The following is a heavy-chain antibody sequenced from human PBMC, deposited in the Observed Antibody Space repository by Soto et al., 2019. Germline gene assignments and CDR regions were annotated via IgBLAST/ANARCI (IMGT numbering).Heavy chain of an antibody. V-gene: IGHV1-2*02. J-gene: IGHJ4*01. CDR3: ARGTPSDSAFDY. CDR2: INPQSGVT. CDR1: GYTFTGYY. Sequence: ASVKVSCKASGYTFTGYYLHCVRRAPGQGLEWMGWINPQSGVTKSAQQFQGRVTMTRDTSITTAYMEVTSLRSDDTAVFYCARGTPSDSAFDYWGHGTLVTVSS.